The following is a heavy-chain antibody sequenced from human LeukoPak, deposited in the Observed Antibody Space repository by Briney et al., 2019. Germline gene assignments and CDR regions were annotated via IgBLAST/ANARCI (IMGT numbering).Heavy chain of an antibody. CDR1: GFTFSSYG. CDR2: IRYDGSNK. D-gene: IGHD2-15*01. Sequence: GGSLRLSCAASGFTFSSYGMHWVRQAPGKGLEWVAFIRYDGSNKYYADSVKGRFTISRDNSKNTLYLQMNSLRAEDTAVYYCARGGTAAATPVFYYYYYMDVWGKGTTVTVSS. CDR3: ARGGTAAATPVFYYYYYMDV. J-gene: IGHJ6*03. V-gene: IGHV3-30*02.